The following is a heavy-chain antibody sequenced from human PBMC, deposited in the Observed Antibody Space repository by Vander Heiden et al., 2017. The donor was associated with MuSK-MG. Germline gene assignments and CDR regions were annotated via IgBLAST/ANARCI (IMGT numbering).Heavy chain of an antibody. CDR2: INHSGRT. Sequence: QVQLQQWGAGLLKPSETLSLTCAVYGASFRGDYWSWFRQPQVKGLECIGEINHSGRTNYNPALKRRVTISVYTSKNQFSLKLSFVTAADTAVYHCPRGRISITVVTGTHPLYDAYDIWGQGTMVNLSS. V-gene: IGHV4-34*01. J-gene: IGHJ3*02. CDR1: GASFRGDY. D-gene: IGHD2-21*02. CDR3: PRGRISITVVTGTHPLYDAYDI.